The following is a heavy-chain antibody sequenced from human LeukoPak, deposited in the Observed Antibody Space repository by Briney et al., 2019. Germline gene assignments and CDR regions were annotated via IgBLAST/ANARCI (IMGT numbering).Heavy chain of an antibody. J-gene: IGHJ6*02. CDR3: ASAIAAAGNYYYYGMDV. CDR1: GYSFTSYW. D-gene: IGHD6-13*01. V-gene: IGHV5-51*01. CDR2: IYPGDSDT. Sequence: GESLKISCKGSGYSFTSYWIGWVRQMPGKGLEWMGIIYPGDSDTRYSPSFQGQVTISADKSISTAYLQWSSLKASDTAMYYRASAIAAAGNYYYYGMDVWGQGTTVTVSS.